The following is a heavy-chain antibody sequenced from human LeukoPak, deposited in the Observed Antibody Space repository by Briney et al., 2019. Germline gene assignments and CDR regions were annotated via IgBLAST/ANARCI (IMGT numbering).Heavy chain of an antibody. D-gene: IGHD2-2*01. CDR3: ARGPYCSTSNCYGYFDY. Sequence: GGSLRLSCAASGFIFSGYQMNWVRQAPGKGLEWVSYSSSSGSTIYYADSVQGRFTISRDNAKKSLYLQMNSLRAEDTAVYYCARGPYCSTSNCYGYFDYWGRGTLVTVSS. CDR1: GFIFSGYQ. J-gene: IGHJ4*02. V-gene: IGHV3-48*03. CDR2: SSSSGSTI.